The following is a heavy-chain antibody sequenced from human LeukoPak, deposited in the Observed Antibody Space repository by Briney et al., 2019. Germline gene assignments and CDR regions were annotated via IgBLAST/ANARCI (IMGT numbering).Heavy chain of an antibody. CDR1: GFTFSSYG. D-gene: IGHD1-26*01. CDR2: IWYDGSNK. V-gene: IGHV3-33*01. J-gene: IGHJ4*02. Sequence: GRSLRLSCPASGFTFSSYGMHWVRQAPGKGLEWVAVIWYDGSNKYYADSVEGRFTISRDNSKNTLYLQMNSLRAEDTAVYYCARDISGFDYWGQGTLVTVSS. CDR3: ARDISGFDY.